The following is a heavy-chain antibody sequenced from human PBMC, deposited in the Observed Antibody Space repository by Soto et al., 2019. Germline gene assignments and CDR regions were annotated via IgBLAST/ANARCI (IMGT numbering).Heavy chain of an antibody. Sequence: GGSLRLSCAASGFTFSSYGMHWVRQAPGKGLEWVAVIWYDGSNKYYADSVKGRFTISRDNSKNTLYLQMNSLRAEDTAVYYCARGMTDAQHYYYYGMDVWGQGTTVTVSS. J-gene: IGHJ6*02. D-gene: IGHD2-21*02. CDR3: ARGMTDAQHYYYYGMDV. CDR2: IWYDGSNK. V-gene: IGHV3-33*01. CDR1: GFTFSSYG.